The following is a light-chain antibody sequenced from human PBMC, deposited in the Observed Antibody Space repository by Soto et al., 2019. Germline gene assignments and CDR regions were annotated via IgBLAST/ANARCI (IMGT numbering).Light chain of an antibody. V-gene: IGKV2-30*01. CDR2: KVS. Sequence: DVVMTQSPLSLPVTLGQPASISCRSSQSLVYTDGFTYLNWFQQRPGQSPRRLIFKVSKRDSGVPDRFSGSGSGTDFTLKISRVEAEDVGVYYFRQGTRWPRITFGQGTRLEIK. CDR1: QSLVYTDGFTY. J-gene: IGKJ5*01. CDR3: RQGTRWPRIT.